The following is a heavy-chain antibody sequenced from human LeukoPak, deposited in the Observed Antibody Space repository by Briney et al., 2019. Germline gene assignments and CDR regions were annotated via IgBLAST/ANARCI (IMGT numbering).Heavy chain of an antibody. V-gene: IGHV4-59*01. CDR3: ARVPKVGATRMTFDI. D-gene: IGHD1-26*01. Sequence: SGTLSLTCSVSGGSISSYYWSWIRQPPGKGLEWIGYIYYSGSTNYNPSLKSRVTISVDTSKNQFSLKLSSVTAADTAVYYCARVPKVGATRMTFDIWGQGTMVTVSS. J-gene: IGHJ3*02. CDR1: GGSISSYY. CDR2: IYYSGST.